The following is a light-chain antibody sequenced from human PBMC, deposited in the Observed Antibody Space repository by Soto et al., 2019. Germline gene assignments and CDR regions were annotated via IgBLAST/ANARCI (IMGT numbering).Light chain of an antibody. Sequence: QSALTQPASVSGSPGQSITIYCTGTSSDVGGYNFVSWYQQHPGKAPKLMIYEVTDRPSGVSNRFSGSKSGSTASLTISGLQAEDEADYYCSSYTSRNTLAFGGGTKVTVL. CDR3: SSYTSRNTLA. J-gene: IGLJ2*01. V-gene: IGLV2-14*01. CDR1: SSDVGGYNF. CDR2: EVT.